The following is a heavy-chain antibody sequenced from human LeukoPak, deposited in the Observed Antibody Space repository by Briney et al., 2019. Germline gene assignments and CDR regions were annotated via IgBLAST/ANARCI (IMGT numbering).Heavy chain of an antibody. D-gene: IGHD6-13*01. CDR3: ATEYSTPAGDNWFDP. CDR2: INPNSGGT. J-gene: IGHJ5*02. V-gene: IGHV1-2*02. CDR1: GYTFTGYY. Sequence: ASVNVSCKASGYTFTGYYMHWVRQAPGQGLEWMGWINPNSGGTNYAQKFQGRVTMTRDTSISTAYMELSRLRSDDTAVYYCATEYSTPAGDNWFDPWGQGTLVTVSS.